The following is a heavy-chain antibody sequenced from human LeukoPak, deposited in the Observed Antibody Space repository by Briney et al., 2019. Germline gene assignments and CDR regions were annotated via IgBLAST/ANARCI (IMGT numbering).Heavy chain of an antibody. CDR1: GGAFRGYY. CDR3: ARGGRRTYYYDSSGYPRAFDI. CDR2: INHSGST. V-gene: IGHV4-34*01. D-gene: IGHD3-22*01. Sequence: SKTLSLTCAVYGGAFRGYYWSWIRQPPGKGLEWIGGINHSGSTNYNTSLKSRVTISVYTSKNQFSLKLSSVTAADTAVYYCARGGRRTYYYDSSGYPRAFDIWGQGTMVTVSS. J-gene: IGHJ3*02.